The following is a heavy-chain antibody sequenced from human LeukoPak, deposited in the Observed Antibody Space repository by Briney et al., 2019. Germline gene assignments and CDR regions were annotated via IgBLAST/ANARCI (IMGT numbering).Heavy chain of an antibody. CDR2: INAGNGNT. CDR3: ARSLSDFYPNWFDP. V-gene: IGHV1-3*03. Sequence: ASVKVSCKASGYTFTSSAMSWVRQAPGQRLEWMGWINAGNGNTKYSQEFQGRVTISRDTSASTVYMKRSSLRSEDMAVYYCARSLSDFYPNWFDPWGQGTLVTVSS. D-gene: IGHD2-21*01. CDR1: GYTFTSSA. J-gene: IGHJ5*02.